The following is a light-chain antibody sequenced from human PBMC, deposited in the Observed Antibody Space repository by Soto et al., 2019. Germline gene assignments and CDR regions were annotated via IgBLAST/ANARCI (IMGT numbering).Light chain of an antibody. Sequence: IVMTQSPSTLSVSPGYRATLSCSPSQSVNSNYLAWYQQKPGQAPRLLIYGISKRATDIPDRFSGSGSGTEFTLTISSLQPEDFATYYCQQHGQWPITFGQGTRLEI. CDR3: QQHGQWPIT. J-gene: IGKJ5*01. CDR2: GIS. V-gene: IGKV3D-15*01. CDR1: QSVNSN.